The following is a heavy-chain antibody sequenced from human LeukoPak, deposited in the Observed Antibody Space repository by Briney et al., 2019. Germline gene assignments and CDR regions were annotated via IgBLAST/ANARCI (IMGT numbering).Heavy chain of an antibody. J-gene: IGHJ4*02. Sequence: ASVKVSCKASGYTFTSYGISWVRQAPGQGLEWMGWISAYNGNTNYAQKLQGRVTMTTDTSTSTAYMELGSLRSDDTAVYYCATITIFGVVNQRAPLDHWGQGTLVTVSS. CDR3: ATITIFGVVNQRAPLDH. V-gene: IGHV1-18*01. CDR1: GYTFTSYG. CDR2: ISAYNGNT. D-gene: IGHD3-3*01.